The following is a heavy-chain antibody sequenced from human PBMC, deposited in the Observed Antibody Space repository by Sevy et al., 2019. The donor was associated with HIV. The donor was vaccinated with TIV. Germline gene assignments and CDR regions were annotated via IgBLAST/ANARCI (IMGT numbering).Heavy chain of an antibody. Sequence: GGSLRLSCTASGFTFGAYAMNWVRQAPGEGLEWVSGIGASGVATYYADSVKGRFTVSRENSNNTLFLQMNSLRVEDTAIYYCARRRVTDGHYVGLDPRGQGTLVTVSS. V-gene: IGHV3-23*01. CDR1: GFTFGAYA. D-gene: IGHD4-17*01. CDR2: IGASGVAT. CDR3: ARRRVTDGHYVGLDP. J-gene: IGHJ5*02.